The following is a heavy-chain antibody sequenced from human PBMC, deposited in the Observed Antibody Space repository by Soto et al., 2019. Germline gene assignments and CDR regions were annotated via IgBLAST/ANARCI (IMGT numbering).Heavy chain of an antibody. Sequence: SETLSLTCTVSGGSISSGGYYWSWIRQHPGKGLEWIGYIYYSGSTYYNPSLKSRVTISVDTSKNQFSLKLSSVTAADTAVYYCPRDDVRSRGYFDYWGQGTLVTVSS. CDR3: PRDDVRSRGYFDY. V-gene: IGHV4-31*03. CDR2: IYYSGST. CDR1: GGSISSGGYY. J-gene: IGHJ4*02. D-gene: IGHD3-10*01.